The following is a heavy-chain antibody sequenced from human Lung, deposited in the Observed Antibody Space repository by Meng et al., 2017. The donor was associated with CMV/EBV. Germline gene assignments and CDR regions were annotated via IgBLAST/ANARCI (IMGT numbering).Heavy chain of an antibody. CDR1: GFTFDDFA. J-gene: IGHJ6*02. CDR2: ISGNTGFI. CDR3: AKGGGERVTYDAMDV. D-gene: IGHD3-22*01. V-gene: IGHV3-9*01. Sequence: SLRLSCAASGFTFDDFAMHWVRQTPGEGLEWVSGISGNTGFIGYADSVKGRFTISRDNAKKTLSLQMNTLRSEDTALYYCAKGGGERVTYDAMDVWGQGTTITVSS.